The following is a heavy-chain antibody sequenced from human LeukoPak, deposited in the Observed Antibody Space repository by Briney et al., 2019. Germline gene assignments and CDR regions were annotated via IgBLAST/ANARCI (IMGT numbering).Heavy chain of an antibody. D-gene: IGHD6-13*01. Sequence: GGSLRLSCAASGFTFSSYGMHWVRQAPGKGLEWVAVIWYDGSNKYYADSVKGRFTISRDNSKNTLYLQMNSLRAEDTAVYYCARDDTNGIAHSGAFDYWGQGTLVTVSS. J-gene: IGHJ4*02. CDR3: ARDDTNGIAHSGAFDY. V-gene: IGHV3-33*01. CDR2: IWYDGSNK. CDR1: GFTFSSYG.